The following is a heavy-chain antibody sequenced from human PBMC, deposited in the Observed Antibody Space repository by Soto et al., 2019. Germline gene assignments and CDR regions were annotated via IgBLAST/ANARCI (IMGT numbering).Heavy chain of an antibody. V-gene: IGHV3-30*04. CDR2: ISYDGSNK. D-gene: IGHD1-1*01. CDR3: ASMQLEDAFDI. Sequence: GGSLRLSCAASGFTFSSYAMHWVRQAPGKGLEWVAVISYDGSNKYYADSVKGRFTISRDNSKNTLDLQMNSLRAEDTAVYYCASMQLEDAFDIWGQGTMVTVSS. CDR1: GFTFSSYA. J-gene: IGHJ3*02.